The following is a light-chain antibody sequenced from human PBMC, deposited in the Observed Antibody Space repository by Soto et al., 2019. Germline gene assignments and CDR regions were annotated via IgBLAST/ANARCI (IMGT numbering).Light chain of an antibody. CDR1: QSVGDTF. J-gene: IGKJ1*01. Sequence: EIVLTQSPGTLSLSPGEKATLSCRASQSVGDTFLSWYQQKPGLAPRLPIYGVSNRATGIPDRFSGSGSGTDFILTISRLEPEDFALYYCGQFVSSPPRTFGQGTKVDI. CDR3: GQFVSSPPRT. CDR2: GVS. V-gene: IGKV3-20*01.